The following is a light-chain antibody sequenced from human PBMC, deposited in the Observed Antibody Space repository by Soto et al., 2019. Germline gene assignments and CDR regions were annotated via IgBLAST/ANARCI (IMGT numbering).Light chain of an antibody. CDR2: WAS. J-gene: IGKJ2*01. Sequence: DIVLTQSPESLAVSLGERATINCNSSQSILYSGNNQNYLNWYQQKPGHPPNLLIYWASTREFGVPDRFGGSGSGTDFTLTISSLQAEDVAVYYCQQYYSAPYTFGQGTKLEIK. V-gene: IGKV4-1*01. CDR1: QSILYSGNNQNY. CDR3: QQYYSAPYT.